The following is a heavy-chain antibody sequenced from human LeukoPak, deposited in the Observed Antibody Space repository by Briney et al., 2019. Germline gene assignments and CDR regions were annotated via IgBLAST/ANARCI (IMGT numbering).Heavy chain of an antibody. J-gene: IGHJ4*02. CDR3: ARGVRYGEQDS. Sequence: GGSLRLSCAASGFTFSNYAIHWVHQPPGKGLEWVAVISHDGSNKNYADSVKGRFTISGDSSKNTLYLQMNSLRVEDTAVYYCARGVRYGEQDSWGQGTLVTVSS. V-gene: IGHV3-30-3*01. D-gene: IGHD4-17*01. CDR2: ISHDGSNK. CDR1: GFTFSNYA.